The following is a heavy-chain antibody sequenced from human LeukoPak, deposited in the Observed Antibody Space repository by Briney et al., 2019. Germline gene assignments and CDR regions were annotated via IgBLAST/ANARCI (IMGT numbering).Heavy chain of an antibody. CDR1: GFTFSSYG. V-gene: IGHV3-30*03. J-gene: IGHJ5*02. Sequence: GGSLRLSCAASGFTFSSYGMHWVRQAPGKGLEWVAVISYDGSNKYYADSVKGRFTISRDSSKNTLYLQMNSLRAEDTAVYYCARGGAAGTINWFDPWGQGTLVTVSS. D-gene: IGHD6-13*01. CDR3: ARGGAAGTINWFDP. CDR2: ISYDGSNK.